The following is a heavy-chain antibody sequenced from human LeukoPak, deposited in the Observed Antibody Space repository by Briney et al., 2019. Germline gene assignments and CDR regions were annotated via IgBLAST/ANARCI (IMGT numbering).Heavy chain of an antibody. CDR1: GFTFSSYA. V-gene: IGHV3-23*01. D-gene: IGHD6-13*01. Sequence: GGSLRLSCAASGFTFSSYAMSWVRQAPGKGLEWVSAISGSGGSTYYADSAKGRFTISRDNSKKKLYLQMNSLRAEGTDVYYCAKDRKAAAGTLDYWGQGTLVTVSS. CDR2: ISGSGGST. J-gene: IGHJ4*02. CDR3: AKDRKAAAGTLDY.